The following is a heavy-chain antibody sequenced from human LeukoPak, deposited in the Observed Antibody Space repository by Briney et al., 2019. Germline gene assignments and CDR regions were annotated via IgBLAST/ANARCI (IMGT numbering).Heavy chain of an antibody. D-gene: IGHD6-6*01. CDR3: ARGLGIAARPDY. Sequence: SETLSLTCTVSGGSISSSRYYWGWIRQPPGKGLEWIGGMYYSGGTYYNPSLKSRVTISVDTSKNQFPLKLNSVTAADTAVYYCARGLGIAARPDYWGQGTLVTVSS. CDR2: MYYSGGT. V-gene: IGHV4-39*06. J-gene: IGHJ4*02. CDR1: GGSISSSRYY.